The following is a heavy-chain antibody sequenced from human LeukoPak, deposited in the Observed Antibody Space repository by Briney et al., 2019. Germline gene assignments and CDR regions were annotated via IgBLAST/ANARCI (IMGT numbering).Heavy chain of an antibody. CDR3: ARGPYCGGDCYLFDP. CDR2: IYHSGST. J-gene: IGHJ5*02. CDR1: GGSISSGGYS. V-gene: IGHV4-30-2*01. Sequence: SQTLSLTCAVSGGSISSGGYSWSWIRPPPGKGLEWIGYIYHSGSTYYNPSLKSRVTISVDRSKNQFSLKLNSVTAADTAVYYCARGPYCGGDCYLFDPWGQGTLVTVSS. D-gene: IGHD2-21*02.